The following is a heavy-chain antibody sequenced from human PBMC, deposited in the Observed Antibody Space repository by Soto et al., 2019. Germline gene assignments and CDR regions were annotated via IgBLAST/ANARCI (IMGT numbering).Heavy chain of an antibody. V-gene: IGHV1-8*01. CDR1: GYTFTSYD. J-gene: IGHJ4*02. D-gene: IGHD3-10*01. Sequence: SVKVSCKASGYTFTSYDINWVRQATGQGLEWMGWMNPNSGNTGYAQKFQGRVTMTRNTSISTAYMELSSLRSEDTAVYYCASLSITMVRAARPVVWGQGTMVSVSS. CDR3: ASLSITMVRAARPVV. CDR2: MNPNSGNT.